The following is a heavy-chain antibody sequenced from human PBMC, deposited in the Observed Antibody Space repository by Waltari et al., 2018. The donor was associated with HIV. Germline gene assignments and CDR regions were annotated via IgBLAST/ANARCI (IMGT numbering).Heavy chain of an antibody. CDR1: GYTFTNSW. CDR3: ARHGVSMLRGVIDY. Sequence: EVQLVQSGAEVKKPGESLKSSCQGSGYTFTNSWIGWVRQMPGKGLEWMGIIYPGDSDTRYSPSFQGHVTISADKSISTAYLQLSSLKASDTAMYYCARHGVSMLRGVIDYWGQGTLLTVSS. J-gene: IGHJ4*02. V-gene: IGHV5-51*01. D-gene: IGHD3-10*01. CDR2: IYPGDSDT.